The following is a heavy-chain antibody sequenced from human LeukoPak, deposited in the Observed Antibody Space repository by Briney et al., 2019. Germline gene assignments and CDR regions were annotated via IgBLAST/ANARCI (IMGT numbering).Heavy chain of an antibody. Sequence: GGSLRLSCAASGFTFSSYSMNWVRQAPGKGLEWVSLISWDGGSTYYADSVKGRFTISRDNSKNSLYLQMNSLRAEDTALYYCAKDSGSGGIGWFDPWGQGTLVTVSS. CDR2: ISWDGGST. CDR3: AKDSGSGGIGWFDP. J-gene: IGHJ5*02. CDR1: GFTFSSYS. D-gene: IGHD1-26*01. V-gene: IGHV3-43D*03.